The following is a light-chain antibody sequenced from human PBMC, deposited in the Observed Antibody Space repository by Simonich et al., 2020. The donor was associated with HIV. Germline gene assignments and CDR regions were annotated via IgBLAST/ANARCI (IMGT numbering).Light chain of an antibody. Sequence: EIVLTQSPGTLSMSPGERATLSCRASQSVSSNYLAWFQQKPGLAPRLLIYDASSRATGIPDRFSGSGYGTDFTLTISRLEPEDFAVYYCQQYGSSPTWTFGQGTKVEIK. CDR2: DAS. CDR3: QQYGSSPTWT. V-gene: IGKV3D-20*01. CDR1: QSVSSNY. J-gene: IGKJ1*01.